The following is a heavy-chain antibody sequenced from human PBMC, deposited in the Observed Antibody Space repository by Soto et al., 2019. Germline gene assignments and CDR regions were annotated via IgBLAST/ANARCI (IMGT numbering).Heavy chain of an antibody. CDR3: ARPSSSTGVVIFRKDYGMDV. CDR2: IYYSGST. Sequence: QLQLQESGPGLVKPSETLSLTCTVSGGSISSSSYYWGWIRQPPGKGLEWIGSIYYSGSTYYNPSRKSRVPISVDTSNNQCSLKLSSVTAADTAVYYCARPSSSTGVVIFRKDYGMDVWGQGTTVTVSS. CDR1: GGSISSSSYY. D-gene: IGHD3-3*01. V-gene: IGHV4-39*01. J-gene: IGHJ6*02.